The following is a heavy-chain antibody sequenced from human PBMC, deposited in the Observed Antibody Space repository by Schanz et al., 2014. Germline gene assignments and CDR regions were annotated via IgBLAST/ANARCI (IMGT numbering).Heavy chain of an antibody. J-gene: IGHJ4*02. CDR1: GFAFSDYG. V-gene: IGHV3-7*01. CDR2: IKQDGSAK. CDR3: ARVLGGDEGLDQ. D-gene: IGHD4-17*01. Sequence: VQLVESGGGVVQPGRSLRLSCAASGFAFSDYGMHWVRQAPGKGLEWVANIKQDGSAKNYVDSVKGRFTISRDNPKNSLCLQMNSLRAEDTALYYCARVLGGDEGLDQWGQGTLVTVSS.